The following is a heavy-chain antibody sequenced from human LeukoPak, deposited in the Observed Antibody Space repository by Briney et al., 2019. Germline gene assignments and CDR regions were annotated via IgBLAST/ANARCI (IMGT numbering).Heavy chain of an antibody. V-gene: IGHV3-23*01. CDR1: GFTFSSYG. D-gene: IGHD5-24*01. Sequence: GGSLRLSCAASGFTFSSYGMSWVRQAPGKGLEWVSAISGSGGSTYYADSVKGRFTISRDNSKNTLYLQMNSLRAEDTAVYYCAKTAVGNQAMATIRRDFDYWGQGTLVTVSS. J-gene: IGHJ4*02. CDR2: ISGSGGST. CDR3: AKTAVGNQAMATIRRDFDY.